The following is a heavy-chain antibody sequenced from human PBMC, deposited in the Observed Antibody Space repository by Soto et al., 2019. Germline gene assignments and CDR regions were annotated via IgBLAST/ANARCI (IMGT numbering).Heavy chain of an antibody. CDR1: GFTFSSHW. CDR2: INSDGSST. D-gene: IGHD3-3*01. Sequence: GGSLRLSCAVSGFTFSSHWMHWVRQAPGKGLVWVSRINSDGSSTNYADSVKGRFTISRDNAKKTLYLQMNSLRADDTAVYYCARDSSPYYDFWSGFYTYFDYWGQGALVTVSS. J-gene: IGHJ4*02. CDR3: ARDSSPYYDFWSGFYTYFDY. V-gene: IGHV3-74*01.